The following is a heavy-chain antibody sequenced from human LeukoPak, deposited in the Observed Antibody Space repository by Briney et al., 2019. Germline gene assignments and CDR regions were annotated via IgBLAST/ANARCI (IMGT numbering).Heavy chain of an antibody. CDR2: ISGSGGST. J-gene: IGHJ4*02. V-gene: IGHV3-23*01. CDR3: ARGGRGSYYAFDY. D-gene: IGHD1-26*01. CDR1: GFTFSSYA. Sequence: GGSLRLSCAASGFTFSSYAMSWVRQAPGKGLEWVSAISGSGGSTYYADSVKGRFTISRDNAKNSLYLQMNSLRAEDTAVYYCARGGRGSYYAFDYWGQGTLVTVSS.